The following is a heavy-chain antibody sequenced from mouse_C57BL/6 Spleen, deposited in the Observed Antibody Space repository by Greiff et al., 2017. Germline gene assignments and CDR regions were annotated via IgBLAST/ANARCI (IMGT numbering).Heavy chain of an antibody. CDR2: IYPGSGST. V-gene: IGHV1-55*01. J-gene: IGHJ4*01. D-gene: IGHD3-2*02. CDR1: GYTFTSYW. Sequence: QVQLQQPGAELVKPGASVQMSCKASGYTFTSYWITWVKQRPGQGLEWIGDIYPGSGSTNYNEKFKSKATLTVDTSSSTAYMQLSSLTSEDSAVYYCARGRVRLLLYAMDYWGQGTSVTVSS. CDR3: ARGRVRLLLYAMDY.